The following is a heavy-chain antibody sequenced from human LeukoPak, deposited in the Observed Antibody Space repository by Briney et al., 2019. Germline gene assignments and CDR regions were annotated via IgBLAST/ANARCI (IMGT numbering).Heavy chain of an antibody. D-gene: IGHD3-10*01. CDR1: GYTLTELS. V-gene: IGHV1-24*01. CDR2: FDPEDGET. J-gene: IGHJ4*02. CDR3: ATGYGSGSYVDY. Sequence: ASVKVSCKVSGYTLTELSMHWVRQAPGKGLEWMGGFDPEDGETIYAQKFQGRVTMTEDTSTDTAYMELSSPRSEDTAVYYCATGYGSGSYVDYWGQGTLVTVSS.